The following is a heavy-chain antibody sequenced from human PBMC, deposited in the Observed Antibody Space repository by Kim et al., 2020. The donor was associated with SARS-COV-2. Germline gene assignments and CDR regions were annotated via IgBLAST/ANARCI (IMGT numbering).Heavy chain of an antibody. D-gene: IGHD6-13*01. Sequence: YSPPFQGQVTTSADKSSSTAHLQWSSLKASDTAMYYCARHVRSSSYFDYWGQGTLVTVSS. V-gene: IGHV5-51*01. J-gene: IGHJ4*02. CDR3: ARHVRSSSYFDY.